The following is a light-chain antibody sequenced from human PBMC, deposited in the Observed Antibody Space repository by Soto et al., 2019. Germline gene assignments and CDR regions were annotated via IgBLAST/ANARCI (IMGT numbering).Light chain of an antibody. V-gene: IGKV3-15*01. CDR3: QHYKTWPLT. CDR2: GAS. CDR1: QSIGST. Sequence: EIMMTQSPATLSVSPGERATLSCRASQSIGSTLAWYQQEPGQAPRLLIYGASTRATGIPARFSGIGSGTEFTLIISSLQSEDFAVYYCQHYKTWPLTFGGGTKVEI. J-gene: IGKJ4*01.